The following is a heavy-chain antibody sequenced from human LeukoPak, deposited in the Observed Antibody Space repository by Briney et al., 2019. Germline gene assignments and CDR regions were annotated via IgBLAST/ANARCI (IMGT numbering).Heavy chain of an antibody. J-gene: IGHJ4*02. CDR3: ASHSSLEASSSSWDRDFNY. CDR1: DGSITTYY. V-gene: IGHV4-59*01. CDR2: IYYSGSP. Sequence: PSETLSLTCTVSDGSITTYYWSWIRQPPGKGLEWIGYIYYSGSPNYNPSLKSRVTISIDTSKNQFSLKMRSVTAADTAMYYCASHSSLEASSSSWDRDFNYWGQGTLVTVS. D-gene: IGHD6-13*01.